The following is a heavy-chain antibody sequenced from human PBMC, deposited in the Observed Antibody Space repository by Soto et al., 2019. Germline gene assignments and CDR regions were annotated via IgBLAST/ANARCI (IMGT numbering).Heavy chain of an antibody. J-gene: IGHJ4*02. CDR3: AKPRMVRGGLQSYFDY. V-gene: IGHV3-30-3*02. Sequence: QVQLVESGGGVVQPGRSLRLSCAASGFTFSSYAMHWVRQAPGKGLEWVAVISYDVSNKYYADSVKGRFTISRDNSKNTLYLQMNSLRAEDTAVYYCAKPRMVRGGLQSYFDYWGQGTLVTVSS. CDR1: GFTFSSYA. CDR2: ISYDVSNK. D-gene: IGHD3-10*01.